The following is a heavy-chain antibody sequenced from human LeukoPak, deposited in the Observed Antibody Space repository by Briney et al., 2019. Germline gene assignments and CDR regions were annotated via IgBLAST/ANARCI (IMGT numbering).Heavy chain of an antibody. CDR2: IIPIFGTA. Sequence: SVKVSCKASGHSFTSYAISWVRQAPGQGLEWMGGIIPIFGTANYAQKFQGRVTITADESTSTAYMELSSLRSEDTAVYYCARSGVVDYLFDYWGQGTLVTVSS. V-gene: IGHV1-69*13. CDR3: ARSGVVDYLFDY. J-gene: IGHJ4*02. D-gene: IGHD3-16*01. CDR1: GHSFTSYA.